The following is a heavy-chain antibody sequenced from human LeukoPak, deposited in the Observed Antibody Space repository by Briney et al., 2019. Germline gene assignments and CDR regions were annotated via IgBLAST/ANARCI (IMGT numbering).Heavy chain of an antibody. Sequence: ETLSLTCTVSDYSISGDHYWGWIRQPPGKGLEWVSSIFPSGGEIHYADSVRGRFTISRDNSKSTLSLQMNSLRAEDTAIYYCATYRQVLLPFESWGQGTLVTVSS. CDR2: IFPSGGEI. D-gene: IGHD2-8*02. V-gene: IGHV3-23*01. CDR1: DYSISGDH. J-gene: IGHJ4*02. CDR3: ATYRQVLLPFES.